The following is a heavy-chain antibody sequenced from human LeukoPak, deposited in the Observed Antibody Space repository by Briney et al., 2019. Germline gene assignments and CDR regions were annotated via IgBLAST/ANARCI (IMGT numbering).Heavy chain of an antibody. CDR3: AREYSSGWSLNFVY. D-gene: IGHD6-19*01. Sequence: ASVKVSFKASGYTFTSYAMNWVRQAPGQGLEWMGWINTNTGNPTYAQGFTGRFVFSLDTSVSTAYLQISSLKAEDTAVYYCAREYSSGWSLNFVYWGQGTLVTVSS. CDR2: INTNTGNP. V-gene: IGHV7-4-1*02. J-gene: IGHJ4*02. CDR1: GYTFTSYA.